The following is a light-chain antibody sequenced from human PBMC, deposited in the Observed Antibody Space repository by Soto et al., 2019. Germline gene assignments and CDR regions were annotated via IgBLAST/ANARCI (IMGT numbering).Light chain of an antibody. CDR1: QSISSY. CDR3: QQSYSTLT. CDR2: AAS. Sequence: DIQMTQSPSSLSASVGDRVTITCRASQSISSYLNWYQQKPGKAPKLLIYAASSLQSGVPSRFSGSGSGTDFTLTISSLQPEDFATYYCQQSYSTLTFGPGTKVDL. J-gene: IGKJ3*01. V-gene: IGKV1-39*01.